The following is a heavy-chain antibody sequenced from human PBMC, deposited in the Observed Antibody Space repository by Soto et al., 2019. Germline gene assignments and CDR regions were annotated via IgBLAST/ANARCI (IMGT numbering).Heavy chain of an antibody. J-gene: IGHJ1*01. Sequence: QVQLQQWGAGLLKPSETLSLTCAVYGGSFSGYYWSWIRQPPGKGLEWIGEINHSGSTNYNPSLKSRVTISVDTSKNQFSLKLSSVTAADTAVYYCARDVQYGGNSRYFQHWGQGTLVTVSS. CDR3: ARDVQYGGNSRYFQH. V-gene: IGHV4-34*01. CDR1: GGSFSGYY. CDR2: INHSGST. D-gene: IGHD2-21*02.